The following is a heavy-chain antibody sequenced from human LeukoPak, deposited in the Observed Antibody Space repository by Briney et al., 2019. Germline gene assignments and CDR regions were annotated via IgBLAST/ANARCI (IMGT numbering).Heavy chain of an antibody. CDR2: IYYSGST. V-gene: IGHV4-59*01. J-gene: IGHJ4*02. CDR3: ARANRMVRGVIRPFDY. D-gene: IGHD3-10*01. Sequence: PSETLSLTCTVSGGSISSYYWSWIRQPPGKGLEWIGYIYYSGSTNYNPSLKSRVTISVDTSKNQSSLKLSSVTAADTAVYYCARANRMVRGVIRPFDYWGQGTLVTVSS. CDR1: GGSISSYY.